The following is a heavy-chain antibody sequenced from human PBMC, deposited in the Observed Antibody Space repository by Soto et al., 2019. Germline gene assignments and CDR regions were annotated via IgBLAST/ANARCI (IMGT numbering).Heavy chain of an antibody. CDR1: GFTFSSYW. CDR3: AREFTIAAAGTYAFDI. D-gene: IGHD6-13*01. CDR2: IKQDGSEK. Sequence: GGSLRLSCAASGFTFSSYWMSWVRQAPGKGLEWVANIKQDGSEKYYVDSVKGRFTISRDNAKNSLYLQMNSLRAEDTAVYYCAREFTIAAAGTYAFDIWGQGTMVTFSS. J-gene: IGHJ3*02. V-gene: IGHV3-7*01.